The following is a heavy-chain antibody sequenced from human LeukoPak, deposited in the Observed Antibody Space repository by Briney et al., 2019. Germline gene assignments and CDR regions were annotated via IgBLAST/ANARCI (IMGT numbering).Heavy chain of an antibody. V-gene: IGHV4-4*07. D-gene: IGHD3-3*01. Sequence: SETLSLTCTVSGGSISSYYWSRIRQPAGKGLEWIGRIYTSGSTNYNPSLRSRVTMSVDTSKNQFSLKLSSVTAADTAVYYCAMGSTMVLEWNWFDPWGQGTLVTVSS. CDR1: GGSISSYY. CDR2: IYTSGST. J-gene: IGHJ5*02. CDR3: AMGSTMVLEWNWFDP.